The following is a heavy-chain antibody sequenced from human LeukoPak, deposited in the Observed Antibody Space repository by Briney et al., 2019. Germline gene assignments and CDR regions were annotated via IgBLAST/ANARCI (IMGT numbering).Heavy chain of an antibody. J-gene: IGHJ5*02. D-gene: IGHD2-2*01. Sequence: SVQVSCKASGGTFSSYAISWVRQAPGQGLEWMGGIIPIFGTANYAQKFQGRVTITADESTSTAYMELSSPRSEDTAVYYCASSVVPAAINWFDPWGQGTLVTVSS. CDR1: GGTFSSYA. V-gene: IGHV1-69*13. CDR2: IIPIFGTA. CDR3: ASSVVPAAINWFDP.